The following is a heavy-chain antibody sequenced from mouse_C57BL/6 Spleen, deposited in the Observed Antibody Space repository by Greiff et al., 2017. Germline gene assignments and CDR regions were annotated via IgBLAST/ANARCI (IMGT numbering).Heavy chain of an antibody. D-gene: IGHD2-4*01. CDR1: GYSFTGYY. V-gene: IGHV1-42*01. CDR2: INPSTDGT. J-gene: IGHJ3*01. CDR3: ARLDYDGFAY. Sequence: VQLKQPGPELVKPGASVKISCKASGYSFTGYYMNWVKQSPEQSLEWIGEINPSTDGTTYNQKFKAKATLTVDKSSSTAYMQLKSLTSEDSAVYYGARLDYDGFAYWGQGTLVTVSA.